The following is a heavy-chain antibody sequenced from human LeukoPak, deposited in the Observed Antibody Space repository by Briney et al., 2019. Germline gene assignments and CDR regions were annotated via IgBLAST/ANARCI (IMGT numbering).Heavy chain of an antibody. CDR2: INSNGVST. Sequence: GGSLRLSCAASGFTFSTYALHWVRQAPGKGLEYVSGINSNGVSTYYANSVKARFTISRDNSKNTLYLQMGSLRVEDTAIYYCARDRHVNNWYTCPDYWGQGALVTVSS. CDR3: ARDRHVNNWYTCPDY. V-gene: IGHV3-64*01. J-gene: IGHJ4*02. CDR1: GFTFSTYA. D-gene: IGHD1-14*01.